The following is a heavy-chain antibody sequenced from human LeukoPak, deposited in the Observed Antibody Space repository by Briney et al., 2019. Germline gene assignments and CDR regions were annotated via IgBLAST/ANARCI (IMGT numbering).Heavy chain of an antibody. CDR3: AREGELGLND. D-gene: IGHD7-27*01. J-gene: IGHJ4*02. Sequence: ASVKVSCKASGHTFNVYYIHWVRRAPGQGLEWMGWITLNSGDTKYAQKFQDRVTMTSDTPITTAYMELSRLKFDDTAMYYCAREGELGLNDWGQGTLVTVSS. CDR2: ITLNSGDT. V-gene: IGHV1-2*02. CDR1: GHTFNVYY.